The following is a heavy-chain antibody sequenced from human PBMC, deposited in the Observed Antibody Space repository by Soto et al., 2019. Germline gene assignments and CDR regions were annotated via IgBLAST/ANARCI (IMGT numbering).Heavy chain of an antibody. V-gene: IGHV4-4*07. CDR1: GGSISSYY. CDR2: IYTSGST. J-gene: IGHJ6*02. CDR3: ARDRYYDIWSGMDV. Sequence: SETLSLPCTVSGGSISSYYWSWVRQPAGKGLEWIGRIYTSGSTNYNPSLKSRVTMSVDTSKNQFSLKLSSVTAADTAVYYCARDRYYDIWSGMDVWGQGTTVPVSS. D-gene: IGHD3-3*01.